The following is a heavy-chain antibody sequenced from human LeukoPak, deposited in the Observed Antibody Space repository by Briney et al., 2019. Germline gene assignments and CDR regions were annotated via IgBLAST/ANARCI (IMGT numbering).Heavy chain of an antibody. CDR3: ARDTYDSSGYYYGPFDY. V-gene: IGHV3-74*01. J-gene: IGHJ4*02. D-gene: IGHD3-22*01. Sequence: GGSLRLSCAASGFTFTSYWMHWVRQAPGKGLVWVSRINTDGSSTSYADSVKGRFTISRDNAKNTLYLQMNNLRAEDTAVYYCARDTYDSSGYYYGPFDYWGQGTLVTVSS. CDR1: GFTFTSYW. CDR2: INTDGSST.